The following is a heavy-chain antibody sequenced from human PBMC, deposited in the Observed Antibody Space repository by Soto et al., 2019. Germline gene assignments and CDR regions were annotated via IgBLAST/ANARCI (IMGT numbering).Heavy chain of an antibody. D-gene: IGHD6-13*01. CDR3: ARFTHSSTGYTSRSYFDY. J-gene: IGHJ4*02. V-gene: IGHV3-21*01. Sequence: EVQLVESGGGLVQPGGSLRLSCAASGFTFSSYWMHWVRQAPGKGLEWVSSISSSSTYIYYAVSVKGRFTISRDNAKNSLYLQMNSLRAEDTAVYFCARFTHSSTGYTSRSYFDYWGQGTLVTVSS. CDR1: GFTFSSYW. CDR2: ISSSSTYI.